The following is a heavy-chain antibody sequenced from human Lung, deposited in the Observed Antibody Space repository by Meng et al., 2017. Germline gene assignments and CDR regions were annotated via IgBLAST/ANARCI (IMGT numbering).Heavy chain of an antibody. CDR1: GFTFSSYW. V-gene: IGHV3-7*04. J-gene: IGHJ4*02. CDR2: IKQDGSEK. Sequence: GGSLRLSCAASGFTFSSYWMNWVRQAPGKGLEWVANIKQDGSEKYYVDSVKGRFTISRDNAKNSLYLQMNSLRAEDTAVYYCARGIVGAITYYFDYWGQGTLVTVSS. CDR3: ARGIVGAITYYFDY. D-gene: IGHD1-26*01.